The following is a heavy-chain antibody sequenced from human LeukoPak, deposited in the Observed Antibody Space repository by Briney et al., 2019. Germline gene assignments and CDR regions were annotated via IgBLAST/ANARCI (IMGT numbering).Heavy chain of an antibody. Sequence: GGSLRLSCAASGFTFSSYAMHWVRQAPGKGLEWVAVISYDGSNKYYADSVKGRFTISRDNSKNTLYLQMNSLRAEDTAVYYCARSDEIAVAGTLGYWGQGTLVTVSS. CDR1: GFTFSSYA. D-gene: IGHD6-19*01. CDR3: ARSDEIAVAGTLGY. J-gene: IGHJ4*02. CDR2: ISYDGSNK. V-gene: IGHV3-30-3*01.